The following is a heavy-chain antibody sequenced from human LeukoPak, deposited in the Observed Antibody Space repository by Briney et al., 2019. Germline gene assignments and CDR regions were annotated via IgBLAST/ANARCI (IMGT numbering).Heavy chain of an antibody. Sequence: ASVTVSYKASGYTFTNYGISGVRQAPGQGLEGMGWISAYNGNTNYAQRLQGRVTMTTDTSTSTAYMELRSLRSDDTAVYYCAREGYFGSGIDYYYGMDVWGQGTKVTVSS. V-gene: IGHV1-18*01. CDR1: GYTFTNYG. CDR3: AREGYFGSGIDYYYGMDV. D-gene: IGHD3-10*01. J-gene: IGHJ6*02. CDR2: ISAYNGNT.